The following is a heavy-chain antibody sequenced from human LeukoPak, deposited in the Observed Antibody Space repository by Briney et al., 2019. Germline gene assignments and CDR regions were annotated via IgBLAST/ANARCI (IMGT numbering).Heavy chain of an antibody. D-gene: IGHD1-26*01. Sequence: PGGSLRLSCAASGFTFSSYNMNLVRQAPGKGLEWVSSITSGSSYIYYADSVKGRFTISRDNAKNSLYLQMNSLRAEDTAVYYCARDPYSGSYGNYYYYFMDVWGKGTTVTISS. CDR3: ARDPYSGSYGNYYYYFMDV. CDR2: ITSGSSYI. V-gene: IGHV3-21*01. J-gene: IGHJ6*03. CDR1: GFTFSSYN.